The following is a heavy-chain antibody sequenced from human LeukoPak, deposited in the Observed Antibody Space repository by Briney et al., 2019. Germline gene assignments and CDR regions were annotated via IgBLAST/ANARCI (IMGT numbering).Heavy chain of an antibody. J-gene: IGHJ4*02. D-gene: IGHD6-13*01. CDR3: ARVVAAAGQYFDY. V-gene: IGHV1-69*06. CDR1: GGTFSSYA. CDR2: IIPIFGTA. Sequence: SVKVSCKASGGTFSSYAISWVRQAPGQGLEWMGGIIPIFGTANYAQKFQGRVTITADKSTSTAYMELSSLRSEDTAVYYCARVVAAAGQYFDYWGQGTLVTVSS.